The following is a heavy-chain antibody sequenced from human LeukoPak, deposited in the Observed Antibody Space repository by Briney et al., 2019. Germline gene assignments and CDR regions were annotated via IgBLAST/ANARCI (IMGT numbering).Heavy chain of an antibody. Sequence: SETLSLTCSVSGASINNYYWTWIRQPPGKGLEWIGYIYYTGSTNYNPSLKSRLTISVDTSKNQFSLKLKSVTAADTAVYYCATFTGYSTGWCPDAFDIWGRGTMVNVSS. J-gene: IGHJ3*02. CDR3: ATFTGYSTGWCPDAFDI. V-gene: IGHV4-59*12. CDR2: IYYTGST. CDR1: GASINNYY. D-gene: IGHD4-11*01.